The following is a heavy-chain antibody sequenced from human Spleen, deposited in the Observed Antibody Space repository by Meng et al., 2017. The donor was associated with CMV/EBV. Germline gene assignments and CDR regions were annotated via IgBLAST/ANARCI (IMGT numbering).Heavy chain of an antibody. V-gene: IGHV1-8*01. CDR1: GYTFTNYE. Sequence: ASVKVSCKASGYTFTNYEIDWVRQAAGQGLEWMGWMNPNSGNTDFAQRFQGRVIMTRNTSISTAYMELSSLTSEDTAVYYCARGGVVVAGTPVVYYHGMDVWGQGTTVTVSS. D-gene: IGHD2-15*01. J-gene: IGHJ6*02. CDR3: ARGGVVVAGTPVVYYHGMDV. CDR2: MNPNSGNT.